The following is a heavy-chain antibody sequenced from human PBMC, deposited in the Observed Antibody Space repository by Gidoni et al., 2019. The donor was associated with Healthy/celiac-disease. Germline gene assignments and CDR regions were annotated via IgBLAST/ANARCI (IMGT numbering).Heavy chain of an antibody. Sequence: QLQLQPSCAGLLKPSATLSLTCAVYGGSFSGCYWGWIRQPPGKGLEWIGEINHSGSTNYNPALKSRVNISGETSKNQFSLKLSSVTAADTAVDYCARGLPYCSGGSCRNWFDPWGQGTLVTVSS. CDR1: GGSFSGCY. J-gene: IGHJ5*02. CDR2: INHSGST. CDR3: ARGLPYCSGGSCRNWFDP. V-gene: IGHV4-34*01. D-gene: IGHD2-15*01.